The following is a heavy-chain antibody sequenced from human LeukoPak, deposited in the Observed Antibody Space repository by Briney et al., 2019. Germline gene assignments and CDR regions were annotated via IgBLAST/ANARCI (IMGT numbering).Heavy chain of an antibody. CDR3: ARELPVWGSCRYFGY. Sequence: ASVKVSCKASGYAFTNYVISWVRQAPGQGLKWMGWISPYNGNTDYAEKLQDRVTMTADTSTSTVYMELQSLRSDDTAVYYCARELPVWGSCRYFGYWGQGTVVTVSS. J-gene: IGHJ4*02. V-gene: IGHV1-18*01. CDR2: ISPYNGNT. CDR1: GYAFTNYV. D-gene: IGHD3-16*01.